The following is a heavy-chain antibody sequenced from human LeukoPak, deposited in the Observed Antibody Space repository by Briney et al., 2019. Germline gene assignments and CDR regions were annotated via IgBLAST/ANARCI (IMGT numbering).Heavy chain of an antibody. CDR1: GFRFSNSW. D-gene: IGHD1-26*01. CDR2: MKTDGTRI. J-gene: IGHJ4*02. V-gene: IGHV3-74*01. Sequence: GGSLRLSCAASGFRFSNSWMYWVRQGPGKGPVWVSRMKTDGTRIEYADSVKGRFTISRDNAKNTLYMQMNSLRAEDTAVYYCVRDLGGRSGHWGQGTLVTVSS. CDR3: VRDLGGRSGH.